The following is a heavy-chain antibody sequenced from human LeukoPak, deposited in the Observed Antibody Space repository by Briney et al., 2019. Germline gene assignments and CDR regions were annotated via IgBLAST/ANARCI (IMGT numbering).Heavy chain of an antibody. J-gene: IGHJ6*02. Sequence: GESLKISCKGSGCSFTSYWIGWVRQMPGKGLEWMGRIDPSDSYTNYSPSFQGHVTISADKSISTAYLQWSSLKASDTAMYYCARLPYYPYSSGWYGMDVWGQGTTVTVSS. CDR1: GCSFTSYW. D-gene: IGHD6-19*01. CDR3: ARLPYYPYSSGWYGMDV. V-gene: IGHV5-10-1*01. CDR2: IDPSDSYT.